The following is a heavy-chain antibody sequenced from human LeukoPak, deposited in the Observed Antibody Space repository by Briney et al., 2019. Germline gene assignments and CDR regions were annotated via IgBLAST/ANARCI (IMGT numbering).Heavy chain of an antibody. J-gene: IGHJ5*02. Sequence: PSETLSLTCTVSGGSISSHYWSWIRQPAGKGLEWIGRIYTSGSTNYNPSLKSRVTMSVDTSKNQFSLKLSSVTAADTAVYYCARANHITIFGANWFDPWGQGTLVTVSS. D-gene: IGHD3-3*01. CDR1: GGSISSHY. V-gene: IGHV4-4*07. CDR3: ARANHITIFGANWFDP. CDR2: IYTSGST.